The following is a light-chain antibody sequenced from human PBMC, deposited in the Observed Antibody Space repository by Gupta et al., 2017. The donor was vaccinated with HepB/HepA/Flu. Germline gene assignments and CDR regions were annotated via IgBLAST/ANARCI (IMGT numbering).Light chain of an antibody. J-gene: IGKJ1*01. V-gene: IGKV3-11*01. CDR3: QQRSNWPPWT. CDR1: QSVSSY. Sequence: IVLTQSPATLSLSPGERATLSCRASQSVSSYLAWYQQKPGKVPRLLIYDASNRATCIPARFSGSGSGTDFTLTISSLEPEDFAVYYCQQRSNWPPWTFGQGTKVEIK. CDR2: DAS.